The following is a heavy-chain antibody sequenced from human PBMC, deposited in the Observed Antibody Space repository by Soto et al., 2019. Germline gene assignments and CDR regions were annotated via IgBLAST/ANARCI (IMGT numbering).Heavy chain of an antibody. Sequence: PGGSLRLSGAASGFTFSSYAMSWVRQAPGKGLEWVSAISGSGGSTYYADSVKGRFTISRDNSKNTLYLQMNSLRAEDTAVYYCAKARASSGYHDAFEIWGQGTMVTVSS. CDR2: ISGSGGST. D-gene: IGHD3-22*01. J-gene: IGHJ3*02. V-gene: IGHV3-23*01. CDR3: AKARASSGYHDAFEI. CDR1: GFTFSSYA.